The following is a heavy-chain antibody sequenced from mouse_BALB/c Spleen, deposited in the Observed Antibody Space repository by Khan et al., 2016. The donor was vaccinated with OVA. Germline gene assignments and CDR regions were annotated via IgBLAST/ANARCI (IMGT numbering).Heavy chain of an antibody. V-gene: IGHV1-18*01. CDR2: INPKNGVT. Sequence: VQLQQSGPELVKPGASVKISCKTSGYTFTEYTLHWVKQSHGKSLEWIGVINPKNGVTSYNQKFKGKATLTVDKSSSTAYMEFRSLTSEDSAVSCCARDAGRYWGQGTSVTVSS. CDR1: GYTFTEYT. J-gene: IGHJ4*01. CDR3: ARDAGRY.